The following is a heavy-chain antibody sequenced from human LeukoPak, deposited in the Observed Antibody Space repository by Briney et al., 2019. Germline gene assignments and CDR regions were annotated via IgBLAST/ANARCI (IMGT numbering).Heavy chain of an antibody. CDR1: GFTFSNAW. CDR3: ARVISTYYGSGSYRNGAFDY. J-gene: IGHJ4*02. Sequence: GGSLRLSCAASGFTFSNAWMSWVRQAPGKGLEWVGRIKSKTDGGTTDYAAPVKGRFTISRDDSKNTLYLQMNSLRAEDTAVYYCARVISTYYGSGSYRNGAFDYWGQGTLVTVSS. CDR2: IKSKTDGGTT. V-gene: IGHV3-15*01. D-gene: IGHD3-10*01.